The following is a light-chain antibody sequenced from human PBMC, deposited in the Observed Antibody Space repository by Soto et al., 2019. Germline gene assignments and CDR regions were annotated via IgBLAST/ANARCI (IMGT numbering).Light chain of an antibody. V-gene: IGKV1-5*03. CDR1: QSISSW. Sequence: DIQMTQSPSTLSASVGDRVTITCRASQSISSWLAWYQQKPGKAPNLLIYKASSLEGGVPSRFSGSGSGTEFTLTISRLQPDDFATYYCQQYNSYWTFGQGTKVEIK. CDR2: KAS. J-gene: IGKJ1*01. CDR3: QQYNSYWT.